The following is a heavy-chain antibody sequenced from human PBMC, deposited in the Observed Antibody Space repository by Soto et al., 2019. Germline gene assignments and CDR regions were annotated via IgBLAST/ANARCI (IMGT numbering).Heavy chain of an antibody. D-gene: IGHD3-10*02. CDR3: AAAHVRDYNKNIYYVKWFDP. Sequence: SVKVSCKASGFTFSSSAIQWMRQARGQHLEWIGWIVVGGGDTKYAQKFQQRVTMTRDVSTTTAYMELSSLRSEDTAVYYCAAAHVRDYNKNIYYVKWFDPWGQGSLVTVSS. CDR1: GFTFSSSA. V-gene: IGHV1-58*02. J-gene: IGHJ5*02. CDR2: IVVGGGDT.